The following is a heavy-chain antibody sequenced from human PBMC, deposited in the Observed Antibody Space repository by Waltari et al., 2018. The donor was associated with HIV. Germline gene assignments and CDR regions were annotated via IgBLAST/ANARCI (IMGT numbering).Heavy chain of an antibody. CDR2: IKPDGSET. CDR1: GFILSSYW. CDR3: ARDTGSQYYYYGMDV. J-gene: IGHJ6*02. Sequence: EVLLVESGGGLVQTGGSLRLSCGTSGFILSSYWIGWVRQAPGQGLEWLANIKPDGSETYYVDSVKGRFTISRDNAKNSVYLQMDSLRVEDTALYFCARDTGSQYYYYGMDVWGQGTMVSVS. D-gene: IGHD3-10*01. V-gene: IGHV3-7*01.